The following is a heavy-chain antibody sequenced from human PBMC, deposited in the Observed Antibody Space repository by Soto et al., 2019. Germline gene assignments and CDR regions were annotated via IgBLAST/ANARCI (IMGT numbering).Heavy chain of an antibody. CDR3: ARAGVDIDVYYYYYALDV. Sequence: ERALRHLWAASAFTSSTESKHFVRQAPGKGLVWVSRIDNDGSRTSYADSVKGRFTISRDNAQNTLFLQMNSLRAEDTAVYYCARAGVDIDVYYYYYALDVWGQGT. CDR1: AFTSSTES. CDR2: IDNDGSRT. D-gene: IGHD5-12*01. J-gene: IGHJ6*02. V-gene: IGHV3-74*01.